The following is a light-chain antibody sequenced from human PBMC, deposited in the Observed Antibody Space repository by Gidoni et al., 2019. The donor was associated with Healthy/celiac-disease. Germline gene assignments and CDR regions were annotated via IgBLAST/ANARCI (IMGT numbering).Light chain of an antibody. Sequence: EIVLTQSPGTLSLSPGERATLSCRASQSVSSSYLAWYQQKPGQAPRLLIYGASSMATGIPDSFSGSGSGTDFTLTISRLEPEDFAVYYCQQYCSSSLTFGGGTKVEIK. V-gene: IGKV3-20*01. CDR3: QQYCSSSLT. CDR2: GAS. J-gene: IGKJ4*01. CDR1: QSVSSSY.